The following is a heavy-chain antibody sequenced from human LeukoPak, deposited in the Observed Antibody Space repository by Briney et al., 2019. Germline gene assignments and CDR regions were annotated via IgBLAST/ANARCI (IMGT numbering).Heavy chain of an antibody. V-gene: IGHV4-34*01. CDR1: GGSFSAYY. CDR2: INHSGTT. Sequence: SETLSLTCAVYGGSFSAYYRSWIRQSPGEGLEWIGEINHSGTTNYNPSLKSRVTISIDTSKNQFSLKLSSVTAADTAMYYCVRATTVVRRFFGLWGRGTLIIVSS. J-gene: IGHJ2*01. D-gene: IGHD4-23*01. CDR3: VRATTVVRRFFGL.